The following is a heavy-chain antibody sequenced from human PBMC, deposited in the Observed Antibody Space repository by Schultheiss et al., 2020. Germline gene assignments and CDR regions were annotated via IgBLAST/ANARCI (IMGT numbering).Heavy chain of an antibody. D-gene: IGHD2-15*01. CDR3: AREDCSGGSCYGP. CDR2: ISYDGSKK. J-gene: IGHJ5*02. Sequence: GGSLRLSCAASGFTFSSYAMHWVRQAPGKGLEWVTVISYDGSKKYYADSVKGRFTISRDNSKNTLYLQMNSLRAEDTAVYYCAREDCSGGSCYGPWGQGTLVTVSS. V-gene: IGHV3-30*01. CDR1: GFTFSSYA.